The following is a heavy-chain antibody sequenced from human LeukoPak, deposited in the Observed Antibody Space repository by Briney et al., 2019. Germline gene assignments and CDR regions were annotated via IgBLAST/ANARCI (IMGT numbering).Heavy chain of an antibody. CDR1: GFSFSTYW. CDR3: ARAGNWNDGGYFDY. Sequence: GGSLRLSCAASGFSFSTYWMSWARQAPGEGLEWVANIKQDGSEKYYVDPVKGRFTISRDNAKNSLYLQMNSLRAEDTAVYYCARAGNWNDGGYFDYWGQGTLVTVSS. D-gene: IGHD1-20*01. J-gene: IGHJ4*02. V-gene: IGHV3-7*01. CDR2: IKQDGSEK.